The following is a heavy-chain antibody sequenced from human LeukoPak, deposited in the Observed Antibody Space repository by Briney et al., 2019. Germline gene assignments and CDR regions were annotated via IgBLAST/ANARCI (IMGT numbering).Heavy chain of an antibody. V-gene: IGHV3-33*01. Sequence: GGSLRLSRAVSVLSLTMYGIHGVSQAPGRGRGRGAVIWYDRSNKYYADSVKGRFTISRDNSKNTLYLQMTSLRAEDTAVYYCARGSFDWLLPRGGWFDPWGQGTLVTVSS. D-gene: IGHD3-9*01. J-gene: IGHJ5*02. CDR1: VLSLTMYG. CDR2: IWYDRSNK. CDR3: ARGSFDWLLPRGGWFDP.